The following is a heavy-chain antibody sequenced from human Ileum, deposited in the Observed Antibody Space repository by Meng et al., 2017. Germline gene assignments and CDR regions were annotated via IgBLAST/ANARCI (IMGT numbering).Heavy chain of an antibody. CDR2: IHHSGTT. D-gene: IGHD3-10*01. CDR1: VGSISSSIW. Sequence: QVQLQESGPGLVKPSGTLSLICAVSVGSISSSIWWSWVRQPPEKGLEWIGEIHHSGTTNYSPSLKSRLTISVDKSKNQFSLKLQSVTAADTAVYFCARGVVSGSHYNTYWGQGILVTVSS. CDR3: ARGVVSGSHYNTY. J-gene: IGHJ4*02. V-gene: IGHV4-4*02.